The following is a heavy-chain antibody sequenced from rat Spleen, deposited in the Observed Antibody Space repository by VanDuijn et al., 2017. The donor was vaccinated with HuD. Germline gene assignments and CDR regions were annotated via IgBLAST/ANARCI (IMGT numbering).Heavy chain of an antibody. CDR2: IDNAGST. CDR1: GYSIISSYR. V-gene: IGHV3-3*01. CDR3: ARCGNYYYDYYVMDA. D-gene: IGHD1-12*02. Sequence: EVQLQESGPGLVKPSQSLSLTCSVTGYSIISSYRWNWIRKFPGNKLEWMGYIDNAGSTNYNPSLKSRISITRDTSKNQFFLQVNSVTTEDTATYYCARCGNYYYDYYVMDAWGQGASVTVSS. J-gene: IGHJ4*01.